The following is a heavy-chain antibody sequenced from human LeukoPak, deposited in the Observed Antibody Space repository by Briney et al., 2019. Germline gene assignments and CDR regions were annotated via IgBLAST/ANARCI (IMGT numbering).Heavy chain of an antibody. V-gene: IGHV1-18*01. D-gene: IGHD6-13*01. CDR3: ARRIGAAGPLYYFDY. CDR2: ISPYNGNT. J-gene: IGHJ4*02. CDR1: GYTFTSYG. Sequence: ASVKVSCKASGYTFTSYGISWVRQAPGQGLEWMGWISPYNGNTNYAQDLQGRVTMTTDTSTSTAYMELRRLRSDDTAVYYCARRIGAAGPLYYFDYWGEGTLVTVSS.